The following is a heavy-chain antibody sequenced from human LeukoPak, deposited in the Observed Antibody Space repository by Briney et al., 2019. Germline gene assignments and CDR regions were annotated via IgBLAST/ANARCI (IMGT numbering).Heavy chain of an antibody. Sequence: GGSLRLSCAASGFAFSIFTMFWVRQAPGKGLEDVSSISNNGDNTYYANSVKGRFTISRDNSKNTLYLQLDNLRAEDMAVYYCARVDCRSTSCPFDYWGQGTLVTVS. D-gene: IGHD2-2*01. CDR1: GFAFSIFT. V-gene: IGHV3-64*01. CDR2: ISNNGDNT. CDR3: ARVDCRSTSCPFDY. J-gene: IGHJ4*02.